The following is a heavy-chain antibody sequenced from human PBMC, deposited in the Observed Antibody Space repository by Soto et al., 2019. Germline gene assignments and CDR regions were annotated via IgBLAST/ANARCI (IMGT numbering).Heavy chain of an antibody. Sequence: GGSLRLSCAVSGFPFRDYYMSWNRQAPGPGLEWVSYISSRGSSIYYADSVKGRFTISRDNAKNSLYLQMNGLRAEDTAVYYCARAYYYVWSGYSIGPCGEDFWCQGKTV. D-gene: IGHD3-3*01. CDR3: ARAYYYVWSGYSIGPCGEDF. V-gene: IGHV3-11*01. CDR1: GFPFRDYY. CDR2: ISSRGSSI. J-gene: IGHJ6*02.